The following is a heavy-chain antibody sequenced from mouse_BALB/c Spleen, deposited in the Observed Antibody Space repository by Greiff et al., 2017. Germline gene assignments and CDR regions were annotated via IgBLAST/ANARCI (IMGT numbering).Heavy chain of an antibody. V-gene: IGHV2-9-2*01. Sequence: VKLMESGPGLVAPSQSLSITCTVSGFSLTSYDISWIRQPPGKGLEWLGVIWTGGGTNYNSAFMSRLSISKDNSKSQVFLKMNSLQTDDTAIYYCVRAYGNYGYFDVWGAGTTVTVSS. CDR3: VRAYGNYGYFDV. CDR2: IWTGGGT. J-gene: IGHJ1*01. D-gene: IGHD2-1*01. CDR1: GFSLTSYD.